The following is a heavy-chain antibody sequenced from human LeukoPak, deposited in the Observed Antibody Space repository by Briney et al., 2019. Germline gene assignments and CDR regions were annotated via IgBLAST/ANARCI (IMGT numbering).Heavy chain of an antibody. J-gene: IGHJ4*02. D-gene: IGHD3-3*01. CDR3: ATGKVFPTYDFWSGPIDY. Sequence: SETLSLTCTVSGGAVSSSRHSWTWVRQTPGKGLEWIGILYYNGSTFYNPSLKSRVTISVDTSKNQFSLKLSSVTAADFAVYYCATGKVFPTYDFWSGPIDYWGQGTLVTVSS. CDR2: LYYNGST. CDR1: GGAVSSSRHS. V-gene: IGHV4-39*07.